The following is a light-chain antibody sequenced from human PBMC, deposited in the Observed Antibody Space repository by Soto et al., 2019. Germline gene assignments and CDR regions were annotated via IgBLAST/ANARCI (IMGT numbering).Light chain of an antibody. CDR2: DAS. CDR1: QSISSW. J-gene: IGKJ1*01. CDR3: QQYNSGPET. V-gene: IGKV1-5*01. Sequence: DIQMTQSPSTLSASVGDRVTITCRASQSISSWLAWYQQKPGKAPKLLIYDASSLESGVPSRFSGRGSGTEFTLTISSLQPDDFATYYCQQYNSGPETFGQGTKVEIK.